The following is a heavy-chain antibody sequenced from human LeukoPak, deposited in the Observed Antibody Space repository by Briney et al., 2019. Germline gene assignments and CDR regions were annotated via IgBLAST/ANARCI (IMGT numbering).Heavy chain of an antibody. D-gene: IGHD4-11*01. J-gene: IGHJ4*02. CDR2: VNSDGGST. V-gene: IGHV3-23*01. CDR1: GFNFRNFA. Sequence: PGGSLRLSCAASGFNFRNFAMTRVRQAPGKGLEWVSGVNSDGGSTYYADSVRGRFTISRDNSKNTLYLQMNSLRAEDTAVYYCAKGISNPDYWGQGTLVTVSS. CDR3: AKGISNPDY.